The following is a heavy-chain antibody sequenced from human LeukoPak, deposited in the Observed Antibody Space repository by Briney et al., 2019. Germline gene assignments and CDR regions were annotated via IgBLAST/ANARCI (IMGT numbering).Heavy chain of an antibody. D-gene: IGHD3-10*01. CDR2: ISGSGDTT. Sequence: PGGSLRLSCAASGFTFSSYAMSWVRQAPGKGLEWVSGISGSGDTTYFADSVKGRCTISRDNSKNTLFLQMSSLRAEDTAVYYCAKVPALTFRGSSDYWGQGTVVTVSS. J-gene: IGHJ4*02. CDR3: AKVPALTFRGSSDY. V-gene: IGHV3-23*01. CDR1: GFTFSSYA.